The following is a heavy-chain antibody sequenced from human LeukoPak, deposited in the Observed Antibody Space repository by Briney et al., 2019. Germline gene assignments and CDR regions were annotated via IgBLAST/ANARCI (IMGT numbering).Heavy chain of an antibody. V-gene: IGHV1-3*01. J-gene: IGHJ4*02. Sequence: ASVTVSCTASGYTFTSYATHWVRQAPGQRLEWMGWINAGNGNTKYSQKFQGRVTITRDTSASTAYMELSSLRSEDTAVYYCARGTLGYCSSTSCYGSAFDYWGQGTLVTVSS. CDR1: GYTFTSYA. CDR2: INAGNGNT. CDR3: ARGTLGYCSSTSCYGSAFDY. D-gene: IGHD2-2*01.